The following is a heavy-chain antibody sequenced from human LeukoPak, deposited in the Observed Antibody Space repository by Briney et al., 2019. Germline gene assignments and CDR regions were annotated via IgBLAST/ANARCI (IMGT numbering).Heavy chain of an antibody. D-gene: IGHD1-26*01. J-gene: IGHJ4*02. V-gene: IGHV3-30*18. CDR2: ISYDGSNK. CDR3: AKDRDSGSYLSSPFDY. CDR1: GFTFSSYG. Sequence: GGSLRLSCAASGFTFSSYGMHWVRQAPGKGLEWVAVISYDGSNKYYADSVKGRFTISRDNSKNTLYLQMNSLRAEDTAVYYCAKDRDSGSYLSSPFDYWGQGTLVTVSS.